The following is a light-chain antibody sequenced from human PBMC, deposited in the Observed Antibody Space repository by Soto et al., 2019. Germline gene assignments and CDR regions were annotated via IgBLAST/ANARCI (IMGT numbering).Light chain of an antibody. V-gene: IGKV3-15*01. J-gene: IGKJ1*01. CDR3: QHYNNWPPST. CDR2: GAS. Sequence: EIVMTQSPGTLSVSPGEGATLSCRASQSVGSNLAWYQQKPGQAPRLLIYGASTRATGIPVRFTGSGSGTEFTLPISSQQSEDFAVYYCQHYNNWPPSTFGRGTKVDIK. CDR1: QSVGSN.